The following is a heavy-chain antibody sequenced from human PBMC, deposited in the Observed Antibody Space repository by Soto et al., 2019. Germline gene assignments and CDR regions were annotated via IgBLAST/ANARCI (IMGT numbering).Heavy chain of an antibody. CDR1: GFTFSGSA. J-gene: IGHJ6*03. D-gene: IGHD1-1*01. Sequence: EVQLVESGGGLVQPGGSLKLSCAASGFTFSGSAMHWVRQASGKGLEWVGRIRSKANSYATAYAASVKGRFTISRDDSKNTAYLQMNSLKTEDTAVYYCTRHGDNLEYYYYYMDVWGKGTTVTVSS. CDR2: IRSKANSYAT. CDR3: TRHGDNLEYYYYYMDV. V-gene: IGHV3-73*01.